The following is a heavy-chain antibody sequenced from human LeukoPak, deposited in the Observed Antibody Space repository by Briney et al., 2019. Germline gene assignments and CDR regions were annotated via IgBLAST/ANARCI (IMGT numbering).Heavy chain of an antibody. D-gene: IGHD6-6*01. CDR2: IYYSGST. Sequence: SQTLSLTCTVAGGSISSGAYWWTSIRQAPVRGLEWIGYIYYSGSTYYNPSLRSRDNISVDTSKNQFSLNVRSVTAADTAVYFCARGHSTSSPYFCNGIDVWGQGTTVTVSS. V-gene: IGHV4-31*03. CDR3: ARGHSTSSPYFCNGIDV. CDR1: GGSISSGAYW. J-gene: IGHJ6*02.